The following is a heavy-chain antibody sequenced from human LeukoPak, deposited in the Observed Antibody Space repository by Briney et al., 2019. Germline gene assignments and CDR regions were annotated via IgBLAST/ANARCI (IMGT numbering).Heavy chain of an antibody. CDR2: IIPILGIA. CDR3: ASSYYDSSGYYPGAFDI. D-gene: IGHD3-22*01. V-gene: IGHV1-69*02. Sequence: ASVKVSCKASGGTVSSYTISWVRQAPGQGLEWMGRIIPILGIANYAQKFQGRVTITADKSTSTAYMELSSLRSEDTAVYYCASSYYDSSGYYPGAFDIWGQGTMVTVSS. CDR1: GGTVSSYT. J-gene: IGHJ3*02.